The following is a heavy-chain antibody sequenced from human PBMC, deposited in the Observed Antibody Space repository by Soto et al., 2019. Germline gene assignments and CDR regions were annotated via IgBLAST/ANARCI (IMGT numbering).Heavy chain of an antibody. CDR3: ARGLGLVDY. CDR2: INHSGST. D-gene: IGHD2-2*01. V-gene: IGHV4-34*01. CDR1: GGSFSGYY. Sequence: QVQLQQWGAGLLKPSETLSLTCAVYGGSFSGYYWSWIRQPPGKGLEWIGEINHSGSTNYNPSLKSLGTISVDTSKNQFSLKLSSVTAADTAVYYCARGLGLVDYWGQGTLVTVSS. J-gene: IGHJ4*02.